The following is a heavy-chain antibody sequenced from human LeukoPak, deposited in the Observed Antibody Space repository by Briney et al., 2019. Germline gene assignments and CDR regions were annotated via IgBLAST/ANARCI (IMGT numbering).Heavy chain of an antibody. J-gene: IGHJ4*02. CDR2: ISNSGSTM. D-gene: IGHD3-10*01. CDR1: GFTFSSYE. Sequence: GGSLRLSCVASGFTFSSYEMNWVRQAPGKGLEWVSYISNSGSTMYYADSVKGRFTISRDNAKNSLYLQMNSLRAEDTAVYYCARDWRHRDYGSGSLDYWGQGALVTVSP. CDR3: ARDWRHRDYGSGSLDY. V-gene: IGHV3-48*03.